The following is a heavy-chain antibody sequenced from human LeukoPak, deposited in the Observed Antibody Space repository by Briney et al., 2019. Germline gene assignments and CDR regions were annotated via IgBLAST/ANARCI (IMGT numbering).Heavy chain of an antibody. CDR1: GGSISSGSYD. CDR2: VYTSGST. Sequence: SETLSLTCTVSGGSISSGSYDWSWIRQPAGKGLDWIGRVYTSGSTNYKPSLKSRVTISVDTSKNQFSLKLSSVTAPDTAVYYCARGTGNAFDIWGQGTMVTVS. D-gene: IGHD1-14*01. J-gene: IGHJ3*02. V-gene: IGHV4-61*02. CDR3: ARGTGNAFDI.